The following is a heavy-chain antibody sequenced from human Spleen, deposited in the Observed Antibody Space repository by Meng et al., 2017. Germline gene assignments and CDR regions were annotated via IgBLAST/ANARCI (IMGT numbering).Heavy chain of an antibody. Sequence: GGSLRLSCAASGFTFSSYAMSWVRQAPGKGLVWVSRINSDGSSTDYADSVKGRFTISRDNSKNTLYLQMNSLRAEDTAVYYCARAPTYGDFDTFDIWGQGTMVTVSS. CDR1: GFTFSSYA. V-gene: IGHV3-74*01. CDR3: ARAPTYGDFDTFDI. J-gene: IGHJ3*02. D-gene: IGHD4-17*01. CDR2: INSDGSST.